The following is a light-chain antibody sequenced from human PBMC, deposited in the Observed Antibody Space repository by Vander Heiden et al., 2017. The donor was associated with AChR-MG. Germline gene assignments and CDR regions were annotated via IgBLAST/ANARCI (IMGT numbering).Light chain of an antibody. CDR2: GAS. CDR3: QQYGRT. CDR1: QSVSSSY. Sequence: DIVLTQSPCTLSLSPGERATLAGRASQSVSSSYLAWYQQKPGQAPRLRIYGASSRATGIPDRFSGSGSGTDFTLTISRLEPEDVAVYYCQQYGRTFGQGTKVEIK. J-gene: IGKJ1*01. V-gene: IGKV3-20*01.